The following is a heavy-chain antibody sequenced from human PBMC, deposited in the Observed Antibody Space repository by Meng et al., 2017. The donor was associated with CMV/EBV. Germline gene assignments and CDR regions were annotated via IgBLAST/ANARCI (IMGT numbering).Heavy chain of an antibody. CDR1: GFSFSRSR. D-gene: IGHD3-10*01. Sequence: GESLKISCVASGFSFSRSRMNWVRQAPGKGLEWVGRIKSKTDGGTTDYAAPVKGRFTISRDDSKNTLYLQMNSLKTEDTAVYYCTTDQGSFDWGQGTLVTVSS. J-gene: IGHJ4*02. CDR3: TTDQGSFD. CDR2: IKSKTDGGTT. V-gene: IGHV3-15*01.